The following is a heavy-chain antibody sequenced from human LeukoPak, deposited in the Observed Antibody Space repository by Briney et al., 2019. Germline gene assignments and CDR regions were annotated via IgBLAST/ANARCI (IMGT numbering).Heavy chain of an antibody. Sequence: GGSPTLSCAASVFSFSSNAISWLRQAPGKGLEWVSAISGSGDTTYYADPVKGRFTISRDNSKNTLYLQMNSLRAEDTALYYYAEKFTSGSNFEYWGQGTLVTVSS. CDR1: VFSFSSNA. CDR2: ISGSGDTT. J-gene: IGHJ4*02. D-gene: IGHD2-15*01. CDR3: AEKFTSGSNFEY. V-gene: IGHV3-23*01.